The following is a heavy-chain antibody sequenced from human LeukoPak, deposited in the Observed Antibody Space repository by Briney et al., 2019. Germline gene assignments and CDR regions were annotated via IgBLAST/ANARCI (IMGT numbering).Heavy chain of an antibody. CDR2: IYSGGST. CDR3: ARDLLEAVAGTVYYYYMDV. J-gene: IGHJ6*03. V-gene: IGHV3-53*01. D-gene: IGHD6-19*01. CDR1: GFTVSSNY. Sequence: GGSLRLSCAASGFTVSSNYMSWVRQAPGKGLEWVSVIYSGGSTYYADSVKGRFTISRDNSKNTLYLQMNSLRAEDTDVYYCARDLLEAVAGTVYYYYMDVWGKGTTVTVSS.